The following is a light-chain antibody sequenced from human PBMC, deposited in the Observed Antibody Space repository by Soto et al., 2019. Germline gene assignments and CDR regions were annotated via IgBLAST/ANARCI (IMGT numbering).Light chain of an antibody. CDR2: GVS. CDR1: ESPSSSY. J-gene: IGKJ5*01. Sequence: EFVLTQPPGTLSLSPGERATLSCRASESPSSSYFAWYQQKPGQAPRLLIYGVSSRATGIPDRFSGSGSGTDFTLTISRLEPEDFAVYYCQQRSNWPPITFGQGTRLEIK. V-gene: IGKV3D-20*02. CDR3: QQRSNWPPIT.